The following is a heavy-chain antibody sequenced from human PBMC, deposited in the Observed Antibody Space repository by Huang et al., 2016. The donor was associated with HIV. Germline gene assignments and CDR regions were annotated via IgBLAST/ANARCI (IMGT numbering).Heavy chain of an antibody. CDR1: GYTFTDSN. J-gene: IGHJ4*02. CDR3: ARDWSFGSSTSPAD. V-gene: IGHV1-2*02. CDR2: INPKRGGT. D-gene: IGHD6-6*01. Sequence: QVQLVQSGAEVKNPGASVRVSCKASGYTFTDSNIHWVRQAPGQGLEWMRWINPKRGGTIYAQGFQGRGTMTRDTTSSTVHMDLRRIQSDDTAVYFCARDWSFGSSTSPADWGQGTLVTVSS.